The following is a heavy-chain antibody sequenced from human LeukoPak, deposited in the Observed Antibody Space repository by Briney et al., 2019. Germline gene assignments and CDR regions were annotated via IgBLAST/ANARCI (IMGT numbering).Heavy chain of an antibody. J-gene: IGHJ4*02. CDR1: GGSISGSNYY. V-gene: IGHV4-39*01. CDR3: AKSPPTTVITLDS. D-gene: IGHD4-17*01. CDR2: IHYSGNT. Sequence: SETLSLTCTVSGGSISGSNYYWGWLRQPPGKGPEWIGSIHYSGNTYYIPSLKSRVTISVDTSKNQFSLKLTSVTAADTAVYYCAKSPPTTVITLDSWGQGILVTVSS.